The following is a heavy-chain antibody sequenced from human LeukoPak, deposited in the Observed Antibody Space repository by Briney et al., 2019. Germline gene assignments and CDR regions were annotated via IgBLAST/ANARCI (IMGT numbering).Heavy chain of an antibody. J-gene: IGHJ4*02. D-gene: IGHD5-18*01. CDR3: AATAMVSSVDY. Sequence: SETLSLTCAVYGGSFSGYYWSWIRQPPGKGLEWIWEINHSGSTNYNPSLKSRVTISVDTSKNQFSLKLSSVTAADTAVYYCAATAMVSSVDYWGQGTLVTVSS. CDR1: GGSFSGYY. V-gene: IGHV4-34*01. CDR2: INHSGST.